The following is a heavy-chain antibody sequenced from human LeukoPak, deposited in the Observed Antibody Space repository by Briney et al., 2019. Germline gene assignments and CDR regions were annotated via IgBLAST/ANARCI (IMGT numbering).Heavy chain of an antibody. CDR2: ISAYNGNT. J-gene: IGHJ6*03. V-gene: IGHV1-18*01. D-gene: IGHD2-2*01. Sequence: GASVKVSCKASGYTFTSYGISWVRQAPGQGLERMGWISAYNGNTNYAQKLQGRVTMTTDTSTSTAYMELRSLRSDDTAVYYCARVSACSSTSCYALDYYYYYYMDVWGKGTTVTVSS. CDR1: GYTFTSYG. CDR3: ARVSACSSTSCYALDYYYYYYMDV.